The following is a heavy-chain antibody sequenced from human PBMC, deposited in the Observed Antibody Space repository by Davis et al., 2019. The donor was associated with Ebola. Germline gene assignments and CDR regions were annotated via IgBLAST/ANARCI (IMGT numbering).Heavy chain of an antibody. Sequence: GESLKISCAASGFTFSSYAMSWVRQAPGKGLEWVSSISSSSSYIYYADSVKGRFTISRDNAKNTLYLQMNSLRAEDTAVYYCARSRSYMDFDYWGQGTLVTVSS. CDR3: ARSRSYMDFDY. V-gene: IGHV3-21*01. CDR2: ISSSSSYI. CDR1: GFTFSSYA. D-gene: IGHD1-26*01. J-gene: IGHJ4*02.